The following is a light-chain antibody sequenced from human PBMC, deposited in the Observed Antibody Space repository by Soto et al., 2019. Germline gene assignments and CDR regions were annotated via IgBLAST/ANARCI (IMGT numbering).Light chain of an antibody. CDR2: AAS. V-gene: IGKV1-27*01. CDR1: QGISNY. J-gene: IGKJ1*01. CDR3: QKYNSAPRT. Sequence: DIQMTQSPSSLSASVGDRVTITCRASQGISNYLAWYQQKPGKVPKLLIYAASSLQSEVPSRFSGSGSGTDFTLTIRRPQPGDVATYWQKYNSAPRTFGQGTKVEIK.